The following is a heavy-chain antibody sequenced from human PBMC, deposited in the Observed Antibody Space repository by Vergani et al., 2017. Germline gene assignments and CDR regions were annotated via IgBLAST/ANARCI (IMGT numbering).Heavy chain of an antibody. J-gene: IGHJ6*02. Sequence: EVQLLESGGDLVQPGGSLRLSCAASGFTFNHYAMNWVRQAPGKGLEWVSGISGSGGSTYYAGSVKGRFTISRDSSKNTLYLQMNSLSAGNTAVYYCANANPRDSGYNYLCYYNAMDVWGQGTTVTVSS. CDR1: GFTFNHYA. V-gene: IGHV3-23*01. CDR2: ISGSGGST. D-gene: IGHD5-12*01. CDR3: ANANPRDSGYNYLCYYNAMDV.